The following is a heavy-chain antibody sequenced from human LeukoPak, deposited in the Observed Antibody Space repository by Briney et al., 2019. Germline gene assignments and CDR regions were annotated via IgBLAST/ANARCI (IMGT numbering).Heavy chain of an antibody. CDR2: INPNSGGT. J-gene: IGHJ3*02. CDR3: ARGDSSGEKAPDAFDI. CDR1: GYTFTGYY. V-gene: IGHV1-2*02. Sequence: ASVKVSCKASGYTFTGYYMHWVRQAPGQGLEWMGWINPNSGGTDYAQKFQGRVTMTRDTSISTAYMELSRLRSDDTAVYYCARGDSSGEKAPDAFDIWGQGTMVTVSS. D-gene: IGHD3-22*01.